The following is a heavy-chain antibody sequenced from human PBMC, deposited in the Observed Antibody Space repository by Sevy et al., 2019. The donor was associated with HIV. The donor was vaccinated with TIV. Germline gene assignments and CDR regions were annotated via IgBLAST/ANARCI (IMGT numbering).Heavy chain of an antibody. D-gene: IGHD3-3*01. CDR3: ARERSVLRFWEWLSGDYYYGMDV. V-gene: IGHV1-46*01. Sequence: ASVKVSCKASGYTFTSYYMHWVRQAPGQGLEWMGLINPSGGSTSYAQKFQGRVTMTRDTSTSTVYMELSSLRSDDTAVYYWARERSVLRFWEWLSGDYYYGMDVWGQGTTVTVSS. CDR2: INPSGGST. J-gene: IGHJ6*02. CDR1: GYTFTSYY.